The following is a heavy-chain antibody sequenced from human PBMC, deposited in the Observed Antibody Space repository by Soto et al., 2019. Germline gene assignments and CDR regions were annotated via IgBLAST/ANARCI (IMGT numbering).Heavy chain of an antibody. CDR1: GGAFSGFY. CDR2: IDHSEST. V-gene: IGHV4-34*01. J-gene: IGHJ6*02. CDR3: ARGRSSWYRRGSYYYYGMDV. Sequence: QEQLQQWGAGLLKPSETLSLTCVVYGGAFSGFYWTWIRQPPGKGLEWIGVIDHSESTNYNPPLKSRVTISVDTSKNQLSLKLSSVTAADSGVYYCARGRSSWYRRGSYYYYGMDVWGQGTEVTVSS. D-gene: IGHD6-13*01.